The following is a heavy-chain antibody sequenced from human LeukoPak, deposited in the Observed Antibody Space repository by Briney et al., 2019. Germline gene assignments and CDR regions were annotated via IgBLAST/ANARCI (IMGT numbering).Heavy chain of an antibody. CDR1: GFTFSSYG. Sequence: ESGGSLRLSCAASGFTFSSYGMHWVRQAPGKGLEWVAVISYDGSNKYYADSVKGRFTISRDNSKNTLYLQMNSLRAEDTAVYYCAKDRSYYYDSSGYYSPPTLFDYWGQGTLVTVSS. CDR3: AKDRSYYYDSSGYYSPPTLFDY. CDR2: ISYDGSNK. J-gene: IGHJ4*02. V-gene: IGHV3-30*18. D-gene: IGHD3-22*01.